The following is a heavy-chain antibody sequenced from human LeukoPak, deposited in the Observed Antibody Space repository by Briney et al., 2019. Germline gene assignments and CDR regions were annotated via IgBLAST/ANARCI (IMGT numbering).Heavy chain of an antibody. Sequence: PSETLSLTCTDSGVSVSSGSYYWSWIRQPPGKGLEWIGYIYYSGSTNYNPSLKSRVTISVDTSKNQFSLKLSSVTAADTAVYYCARDLWGDLFFDYWGQGTLVTVSS. V-gene: IGHV4-61*01. CDR3: ARDLWGDLFFDY. CDR1: GVSVSSGSYY. CDR2: IYYSGST. J-gene: IGHJ4*02. D-gene: IGHD2/OR15-2a*01.